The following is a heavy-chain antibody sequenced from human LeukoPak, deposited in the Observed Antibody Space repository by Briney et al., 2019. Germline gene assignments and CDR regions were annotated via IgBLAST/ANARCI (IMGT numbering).Heavy chain of an antibody. CDR1: GFTFDDCA. CDR3: AKDFSPYSSGWCH. V-gene: IGHV3-9*01. J-gene: IGHJ4*02. D-gene: IGHD6-19*01. CDR2: ISWNSGSI. Sequence: GGSLRLSCAASGFTFDDCAMHWVRQAPGKGLEWVSGISWNSGSIGYADSVKGRFTISRDNAKNSLYLQMNSLRAEDTALYYCAKDFSPYSSGWCHWGQGTLVTVSS.